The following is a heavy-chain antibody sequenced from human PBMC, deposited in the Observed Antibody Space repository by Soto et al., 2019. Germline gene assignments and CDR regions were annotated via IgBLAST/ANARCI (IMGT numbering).Heavy chain of an antibody. Sequence: SVKVSCKASGGTFSSYAITRVRQATGQGLDWMGGIIPIFGTADYAQKLQGRVTITADESTSTAYMELRILRSEDTAVFYCASRITASPIYYYGMDVWSQATTVTVTS. V-gene: IGHV1-69*13. CDR2: IIPIFGTA. D-gene: IGHD1-20*01. CDR1: GGTFSSYA. CDR3: ASRITASPIYYYGMDV. J-gene: IGHJ6*02.